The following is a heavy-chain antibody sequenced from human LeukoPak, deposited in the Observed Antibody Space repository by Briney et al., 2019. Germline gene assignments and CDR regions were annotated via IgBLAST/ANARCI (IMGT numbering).Heavy chain of an antibody. D-gene: IGHD6-19*01. Sequence: GGSLRLSCAASGFTFSSYAMSWVRQAPEKGLEWVSAISGSGGSTYYADSVKGRFTISRDNSKNTLYLQMNSLRAEDTAVYYCATMGIAVVNSFDYWGQGTLVTVSS. J-gene: IGHJ4*02. CDR3: ATMGIAVVNSFDY. CDR1: GFTFSSYA. CDR2: ISGSGGST. V-gene: IGHV3-23*01.